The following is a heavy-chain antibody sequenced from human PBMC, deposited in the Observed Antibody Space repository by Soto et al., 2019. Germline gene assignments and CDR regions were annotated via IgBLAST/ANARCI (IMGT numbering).Heavy chain of an antibody. Sequence: ESGGGLIQPGGSLRLSCAVSGFTYGAYEMNWVRQAPGKGLEWVAYISSSGSIRYYADSVQGRFTISRDNANNSLFLQMNSLRAEDTAVYYCARELRTLDRGVTYSMDVWGQGTTVTVTS. CDR2: ISSSGSIR. J-gene: IGHJ6*02. CDR1: GFTYGAYE. D-gene: IGHD3-10*01. CDR3: ARELRTLDRGVTYSMDV. V-gene: IGHV3-48*03.